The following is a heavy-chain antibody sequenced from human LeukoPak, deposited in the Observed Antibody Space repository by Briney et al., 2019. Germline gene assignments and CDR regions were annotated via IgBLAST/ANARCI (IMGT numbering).Heavy chain of an antibody. Sequence: SETLSLTCAVYGGSFSGYYWGWIRQPPGKGLEWIGEINHSGSTNYNPSLKSRVTISVDTSKNQFSLKLSSVTAADTAVYYCARGHFTVTPELGYRGQGTLVTVSS. CDR3: ARGHFTVTPELGY. V-gene: IGHV4-34*01. D-gene: IGHD4-11*01. CDR1: GGSFSGYY. J-gene: IGHJ4*02. CDR2: INHSGST.